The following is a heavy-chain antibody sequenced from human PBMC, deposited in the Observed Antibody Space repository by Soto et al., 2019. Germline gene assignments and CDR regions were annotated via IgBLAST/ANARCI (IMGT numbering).Heavy chain of an antibody. Sequence: QVQLVESGGGLVKPGGSLRLSCAASGFTFSDYYMSWIRQAPGKGLEWVSLITSGSIIHYADSVKGRFTISRDNAKNSLYLKLNSLRAEDTAVYYCATDPDSSDYYGMDVWGQGTTVTVSS. V-gene: IGHV3-11*01. J-gene: IGHJ6*02. D-gene: IGHD6-19*01. CDR1: GFTFSDYY. CDR3: ATDPDSSDYYGMDV. CDR2: ITSGSII.